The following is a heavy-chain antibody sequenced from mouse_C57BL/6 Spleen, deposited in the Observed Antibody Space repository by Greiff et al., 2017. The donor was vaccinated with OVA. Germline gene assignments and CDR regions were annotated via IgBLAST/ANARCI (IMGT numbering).Heavy chain of an antibody. V-gene: IGHV1-42*01. CDR2: INPSTGGT. Sequence: VQLKESGPELVKPGASVKISCKASGYSFTGYYMNWVKQSPEKSLEWIGEINPSTGGTTYNQKFKAKATLTVDKSSSTAYMQLKSLTSEDSAVYYCARSRPYYFDYWGQGTTLTVSS. CDR1: GYSFTGYY. CDR3: ARSRPYYFDY. J-gene: IGHJ2*01.